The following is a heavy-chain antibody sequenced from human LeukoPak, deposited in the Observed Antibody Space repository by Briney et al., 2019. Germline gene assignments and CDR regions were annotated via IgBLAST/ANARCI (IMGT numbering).Heavy chain of an antibody. CDR2: IYPGDSDT. CDR1: GYSFTSYW. Sequence: GESLKISFKGSGYSFTSYWIGWGRRMPGKGLEWMGIIYPGDSDTRYSTYFQGQVNISAEKSINTAYREWRSREASDTAMYYCAVVVRGVIIGGYFDYWGQGTLVTVSS. J-gene: IGHJ4*02. CDR3: AVVVRGVIIGGYFDY. D-gene: IGHD3-10*01. V-gene: IGHV5-51*01.